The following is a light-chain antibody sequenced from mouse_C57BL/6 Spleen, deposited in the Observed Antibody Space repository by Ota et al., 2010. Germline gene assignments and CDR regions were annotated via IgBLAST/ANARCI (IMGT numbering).Light chain of an antibody. V-gene: IGKV1-135*01. CDR1: RVXLDSDGKTY. CDR3: WQGTHLPRT. CDR2: LVS. Sequence: DVVTRPTTPLTXWLPLDNLAPSLASQVRVXLDSDGKTYLNWLLQRPGQSPKRLIYLVSKLDSGVPDRFTGSGSGTDFTLKISRVEAEDLGIYYCWQGTHLPRTFGGGTKLEIK. J-gene: IGKJ1*01.